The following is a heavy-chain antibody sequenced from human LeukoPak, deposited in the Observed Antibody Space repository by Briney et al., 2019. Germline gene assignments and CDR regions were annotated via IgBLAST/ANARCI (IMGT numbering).Heavy chain of an antibody. CDR3: AKDLGIITAEVNYMDV. J-gene: IGHJ6*03. CDR2: ISYDGSNK. V-gene: IGHV3-30*18. D-gene: IGHD3-16*01. CDR1: GFSFSSYW. Sequence: GGSLRLSCAASGFSFSSYWMSWVRRAPGKGLEWVAVISYDGSNKYYADSVKGRFTISRDNSKNTLYLQMNSLRAEDTAVYYCAKDLGIITAEVNYMDVWGKGTTVTVSS.